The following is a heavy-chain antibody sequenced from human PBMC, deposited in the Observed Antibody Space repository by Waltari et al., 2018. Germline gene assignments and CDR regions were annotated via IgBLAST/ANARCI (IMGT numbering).Heavy chain of an antibody. CDR3: ARLSGYCDDTGCYGHYAMDV. CDR2: CYYPGNI. D-gene: IGHD2-2*01. CDR1: GGSVSTTSYS. J-gene: IGHJ6*02. V-gene: IGHV4-39*02. Sequence: QLQLQESGPGLVKPSETLSLTCTVSGGSVSTTSYSWAWVRQSPGKGLEWIGTCYYPGNISYTPSLPRRVTISVDSPQNHLSLRLSSVTAADTAVYYCARLSGYCDDTGCYGHYAMDVWGQGTTVTVSS.